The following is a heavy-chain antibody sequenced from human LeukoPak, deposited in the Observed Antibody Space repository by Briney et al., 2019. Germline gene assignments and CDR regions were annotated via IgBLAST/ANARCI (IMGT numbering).Heavy chain of an antibody. Sequence: PSETLSLTCTVSGVSISSSNSYWSWIRQSPGKGLEWIGYIYHTGSTSYSPSLKSRVTISADTSQNQFSLKLSSVTAADTAVYYCASRKLGNDYWGQGTLVTVSS. CDR1: GVSISSSNSY. J-gene: IGHJ4*02. CDR3: ASRKLGNDY. V-gene: IGHV4-61*01. CDR2: IYHTGST. D-gene: IGHD7-27*01.